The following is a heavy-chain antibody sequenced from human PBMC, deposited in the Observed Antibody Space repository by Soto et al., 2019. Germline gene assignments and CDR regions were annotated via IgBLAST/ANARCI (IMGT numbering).Heavy chain of an antibody. J-gene: IGHJ6*03. D-gene: IGHD3-3*01. Sequence: SETLSLTCTVSGGSISSYYWSWIRQPPGKGLEWIGYIYYSGSTNYNPSLKSRVTISVDTSKNQFPLKLSSVTAADTAVYYCARHRVSLYDFWSGFMDFWGKGTSVTVSS. CDR3: ARHRVSLYDFWSGFMDF. CDR2: IYYSGST. V-gene: IGHV4-59*08. CDR1: GGSISSYY.